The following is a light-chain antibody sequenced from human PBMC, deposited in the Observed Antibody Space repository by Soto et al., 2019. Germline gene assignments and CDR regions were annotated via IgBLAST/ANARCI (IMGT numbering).Light chain of an antibody. CDR3: SSHTISSTRV. CDR2: EVS. J-gene: IGLJ1*01. Sequence: QSVLTQTASVSGSPGQSITISCTGTSSDVGGYNYVSWYQQHPGKAPKLMIFEVSNRPSGVSNRFSGSKSGNTASLTISGLQAEDEADYYCSSHTISSTRVFGTGTKVTVL. V-gene: IGLV2-14*01. CDR1: SSDVGGYNY.